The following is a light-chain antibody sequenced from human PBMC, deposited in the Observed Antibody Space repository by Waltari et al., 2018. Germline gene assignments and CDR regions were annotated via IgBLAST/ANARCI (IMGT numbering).Light chain of an antibody. CDR1: QSVSSY. Sequence: EIVLTQSPATLSLSPGERATLSCRASQSVSSYLAWYQQKPGQAPRLLIYDASNRATGIPARFSGSGSGTDFTLTISSREPEDFAVYYCQQRSNFFGGGTKVEIK. CDR2: DAS. CDR3: QQRSNF. V-gene: IGKV3-11*01. J-gene: IGKJ4*01.